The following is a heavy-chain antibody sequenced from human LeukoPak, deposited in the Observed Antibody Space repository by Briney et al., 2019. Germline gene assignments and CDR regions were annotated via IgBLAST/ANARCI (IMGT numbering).Heavy chain of an antibody. J-gene: IGHJ5*02. CDR3: ARVGLLWFGEGGWFDP. D-gene: IGHD3-10*01. Sequence: SETLSLTCTVSGGSISSYYWSWIRQPPGKGLGWIGYIYYSGSTYYNPSLKSRVTISVDTSKNQFSLKLSSVTAADTAVYYCARVGLLWFGEGGWFDPWGQGTLVTVSS. CDR1: GGSISSYY. V-gene: IGHV4-59*06. CDR2: IYYSGST.